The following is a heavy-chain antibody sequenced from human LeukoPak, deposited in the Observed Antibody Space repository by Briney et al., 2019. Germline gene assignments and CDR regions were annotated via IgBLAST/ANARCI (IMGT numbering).Heavy chain of an antibody. CDR3: ARLGGDIYFYYMDV. CDR2: IYYSGTT. D-gene: IGHD3-9*01. Sequence: SETLSLTCTVSGGSISSNIYYWGWIRQPPGKGLEWIGSIYYSGTTYYNPSLKSRVTISVDMSKNQFSLKLSSVTAADTAVYYCARLGGDIYFYYMDVWGKGTTVTISS. V-gene: IGHV4-39*01. J-gene: IGHJ6*03. CDR1: GGSISSNIYY.